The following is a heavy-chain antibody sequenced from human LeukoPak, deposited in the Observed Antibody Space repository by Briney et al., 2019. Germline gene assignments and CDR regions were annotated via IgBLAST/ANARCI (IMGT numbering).Heavy chain of an antibody. CDR1: GFTFSSYW. Sequence: GGSLRLSCAASGFTFSSYWMSWVRQAPGKGLEWVANINQDGNEKYYVDSVKSRFTISRDNAKNSLYLQMNSLKSEDTAVYYCARDRVWTVLYWGQGTLVTVSS. CDR2: INQDGNEK. CDR3: ARDRVWTVLY. V-gene: IGHV3-7*01. J-gene: IGHJ4*02. D-gene: IGHD2-8*01.